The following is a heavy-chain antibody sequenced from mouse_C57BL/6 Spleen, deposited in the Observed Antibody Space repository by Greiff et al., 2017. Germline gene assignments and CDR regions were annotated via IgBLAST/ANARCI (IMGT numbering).Heavy chain of an antibody. CDR2: FYPGSGSI. V-gene: IGHV1-62-2*01. J-gene: IGHJ4*01. CDR3: ARHEEGGYDVGDAMEY. CDR1: GYPFTEYT. Sequence: QVQLQQSGAELVKPGASVKLSCKASGYPFTEYTIHWVQQRSGQGLEWIGWFYPGSGSITYNEKFKDKVTLNADKSSSTVYMELSRLTSEDSAVYFCARHEEGGYDVGDAMEYWGQGTSVTVSS. D-gene: IGHD2-2*01.